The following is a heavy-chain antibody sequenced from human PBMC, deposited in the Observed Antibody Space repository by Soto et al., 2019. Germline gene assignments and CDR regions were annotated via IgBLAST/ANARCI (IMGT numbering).Heavy chain of an antibody. Sequence: AGGSLRLSCAASGFTFSSYAMHWVRQAPGKGLEWVAVISYDGSNKYYADSVKGRFTISRDNSKNTLYLQMNSLRAEDTAVYYCARVGYSSSSEEWDYWGQGTLVTVSS. V-gene: IGHV3-30-3*01. D-gene: IGHD6-6*01. CDR1: GFTFSSYA. CDR2: ISYDGSNK. J-gene: IGHJ4*02. CDR3: ARVGYSSSSEEWDY.